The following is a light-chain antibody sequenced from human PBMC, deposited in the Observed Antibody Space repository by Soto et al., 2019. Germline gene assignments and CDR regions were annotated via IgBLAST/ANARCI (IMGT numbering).Light chain of an antibody. CDR2: GAS. CDR3: QQYAGPPTT. V-gene: IGKV3-20*01. J-gene: IGKJ5*01. Sequence: EIVLTQSPGTLSLSPGERGTLSFRASQTVSNNYLAWCQQKPGQAPRVIMYGASRRATGIPDRFSGGGSGTDFTLTISRLEPEDFAVYFCQQYAGPPTTFGQGTRLEIK. CDR1: QTVSNNY.